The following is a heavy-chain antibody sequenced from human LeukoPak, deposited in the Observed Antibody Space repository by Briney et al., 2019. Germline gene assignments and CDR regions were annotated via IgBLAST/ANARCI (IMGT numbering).Heavy chain of an antibody. CDR3: ATYYYASGSSD. J-gene: IGHJ4*02. D-gene: IGHD3-10*01. CDR1: GFTFSNYA. V-gene: IGHV3-11*03. Sequence: GGSLRLSCAASGFTFSNYAMSWVRQAPGKGLEWVSYISTHSTYTHYADSVRGRFTISRDNAKNSLYLQMNSLRAEDTAVYYCATYYYASGSSDWGQGTLVTVPS. CDR2: ISTHSTYT.